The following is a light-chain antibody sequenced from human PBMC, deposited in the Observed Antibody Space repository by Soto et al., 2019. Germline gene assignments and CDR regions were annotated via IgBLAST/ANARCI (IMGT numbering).Light chain of an antibody. V-gene: IGKV1-17*01. J-gene: IGKJ5*01. CDR1: QGIRDD. CDR2: AAS. Sequence: DIQMTQSPSSLSASVGDRVTITCRASQGIRDDLGWYQQKPGKAPKRLIYAASILQSGLPSRFSGSGSGTEFTLTISSLQPEDFAIHYCQQYNSLITFGQGTRLEIK. CDR3: QQYNSLIT.